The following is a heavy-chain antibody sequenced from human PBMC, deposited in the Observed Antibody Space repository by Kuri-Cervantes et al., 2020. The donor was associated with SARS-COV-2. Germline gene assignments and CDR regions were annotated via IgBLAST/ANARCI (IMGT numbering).Heavy chain of an antibody. CDR2: LNPSGGSR. V-gene: IGHV1-46*01. CDR1: EYIFTSHN. CDR3: AREYYYGSGRYYGAFDH. Sequence: ASVKVSCKASEYIFTSHNMHWVRQAPGQGLEWMGMLNPSGGSRINTQKFQGRLTMTRDTPTSTVYMELSSLRSDDTAVYYCAREYYYGSGRYYGAFDHWGQGTPVTVSS. J-gene: IGHJ4*02. D-gene: IGHD3-10*01.